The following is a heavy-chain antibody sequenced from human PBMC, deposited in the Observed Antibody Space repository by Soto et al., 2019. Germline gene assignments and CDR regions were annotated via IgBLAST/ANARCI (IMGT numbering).Heavy chain of an antibody. CDR1: GFSLSTSEVG. V-gene: IGHV2-5*01. CDR3: AHTKVFDGFDS. D-gene: IGHD2-21*01. CDR2: IFWNDDE. Sequence: SGPTLVNPTQTVTMTCTFSGFSLSTSEVGVGWIRQPPGKALEWLALIFWNDDERYSPSLKSRLTITRDISRNQVVLTMANMDPVDTATYYCAHTKVFDGFDSWGQGTLVTVSS. J-gene: IGHJ5*01.